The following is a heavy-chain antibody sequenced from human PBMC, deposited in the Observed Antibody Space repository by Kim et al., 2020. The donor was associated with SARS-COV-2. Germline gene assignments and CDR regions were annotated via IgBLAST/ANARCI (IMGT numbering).Heavy chain of an antibody. V-gene: IGHV3-9*01. CDR1: GFTFDDYA. CDR2: ISWNSGSI. CDR3: AKDLGHGYSYGVDYYYGMDV. J-gene: IGHJ6*02. Sequence: GGSLRLSCAASGFTFDDYAMHWVRQAPGKGLEWVSGISWNSGSIGYADSVKGRFTISRDNAKNSLYLQMNSLRAEDTALYYCAKDLGHGYSYGVDYYYGMDVWGQGTTVTVSS. D-gene: IGHD5-18*01.